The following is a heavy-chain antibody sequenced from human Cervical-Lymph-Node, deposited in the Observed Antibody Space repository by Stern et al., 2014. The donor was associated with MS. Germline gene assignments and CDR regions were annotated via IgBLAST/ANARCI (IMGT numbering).Heavy chain of an antibody. V-gene: IGHV3-33*01. CDR2: IWYDGSSK. Sequence: MQLVESGGGVVQPGRSLRVSCAASGFTFSAYGMHWVRQAPGKGLEWVAVIWYDGSSKYYADSVKGRFTISRDNSKNTLYLQLNSLRAEDTAVFYCARGLYYFDYWGRGTLVTVSS. J-gene: IGHJ4*02. CDR3: ARGLYYFDY. CDR1: GFTFSAYG.